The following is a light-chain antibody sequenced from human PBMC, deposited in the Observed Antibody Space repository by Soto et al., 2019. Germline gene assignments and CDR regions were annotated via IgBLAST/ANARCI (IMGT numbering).Light chain of an antibody. CDR3: QQRSNWPPT. CDR1: QSVDSH. V-gene: IGKV3-11*01. CDR2: DAS. J-gene: IGKJ2*01. Sequence: EIVLTQSPPTLSLSPGERATLSCRASQSVDSHLTWYQQRPGQAPRLLIYDASDRASGIPSRFSGSGSGTDFTLTISSLEPEDFAVYYCQQRSNWPPTFGQGTKLDIK.